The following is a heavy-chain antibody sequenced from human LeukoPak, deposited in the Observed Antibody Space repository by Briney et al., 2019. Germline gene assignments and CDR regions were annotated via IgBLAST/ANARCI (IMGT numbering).Heavy chain of an antibody. CDR3: AKRGGADRWNYAIES. CDR1: GFTFSGYG. Sequence: GRPLRLSCAASGFTFSGYGMHWLRQAPGKGLEWVALVSYDGSNKKYADSVKGRFTIYRDNSKNMLYLEMNSLRAEDTAVYYCAKRGGADRWNYAIESWGQGTLVTVSS. D-gene: IGHD1-7*01. J-gene: IGHJ4*02. CDR2: VSYDGSNK. V-gene: IGHV3-30*18.